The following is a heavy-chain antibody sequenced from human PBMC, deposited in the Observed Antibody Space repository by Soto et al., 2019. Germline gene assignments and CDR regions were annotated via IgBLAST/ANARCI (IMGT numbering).Heavy chain of an antibody. CDR1: GYTFTSYD. CDR2: TNAGNGNT. Sequence: GASLKVSCKASGYTFTSYDLHWVRQAPGQRLEWMGWTNAGNGNTKYSQKFQGRVTITRDASASTAYMELSSLRSEDTAVYYCARDEDRLRYFDWLLDGYYYYYGMDVWGQGTTVTVSS. CDR3: ARDEDRLRYFDWLLDGYYYYYGMDV. D-gene: IGHD3-9*01. J-gene: IGHJ6*02. V-gene: IGHV1-3*01.